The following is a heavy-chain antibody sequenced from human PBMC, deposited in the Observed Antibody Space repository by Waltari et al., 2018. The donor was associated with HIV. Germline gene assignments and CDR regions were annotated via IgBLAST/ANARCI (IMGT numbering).Heavy chain of an antibody. CDR2: FSAYSGNT. D-gene: IGHD1-26*01. J-gene: IGHJ3*02. Sequence: QVQLVQSGAEVKKPGASVKVSCKASGYTFTSNGISWGRQAPGQGLEWMGWFSAYSGNTNYAQKLQGRVTMTTDTCTTTAYMELRSLRSDDTAVYYCARSADSVAFDIWGQGTMVTVSS. CDR1: GYTFTSNG. CDR3: ARSADSVAFDI. V-gene: IGHV1-18*01.